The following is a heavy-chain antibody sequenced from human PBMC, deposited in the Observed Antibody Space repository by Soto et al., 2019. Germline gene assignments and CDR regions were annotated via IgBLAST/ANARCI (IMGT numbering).Heavy chain of an antibody. V-gene: IGHV1-69*13. Sequence: SVKVSCKASGGTFSSYAISWVRQAPGQGLEWMGGIIPIFGTANYAQKFQGRVTITADESTSTAYMELSSLRSEDTAVYYCARGSYCTNGVCYTGYYYGMDVWGQGTTVTVSS. CDR2: IIPIFGTA. J-gene: IGHJ6*02. CDR1: GGTFSSYA. CDR3: ARGSYCTNGVCYTGYYYGMDV. D-gene: IGHD2-8*01.